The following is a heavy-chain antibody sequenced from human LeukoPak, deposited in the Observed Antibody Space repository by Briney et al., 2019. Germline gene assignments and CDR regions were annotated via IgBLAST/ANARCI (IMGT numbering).Heavy chain of an antibody. D-gene: IGHD2-15*01. J-gene: IGHJ6*02. CDR3: ATRVAPPSDYYYGMDV. Sequence: ASVKVSCKASGYTFTSYYMHWVRQAPGQGLEWMGIINPSGGSTSYAQKFQGRVTMTRDTSTSTVYMELSSLRSEDTAVYYCATRVAPPSDYYYGMDVWGQGTTVTVSS. CDR1: GYTFTSYY. CDR2: INPSGGST. V-gene: IGHV1-46*01.